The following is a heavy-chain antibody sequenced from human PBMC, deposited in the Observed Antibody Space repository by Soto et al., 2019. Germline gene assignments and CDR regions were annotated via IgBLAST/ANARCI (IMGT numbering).Heavy chain of an antibody. J-gene: IGHJ2*01. D-gene: IGHD3-9*01. CDR1: GFTFSSFA. CDR3: ARDFDVNTALDYWYFDL. Sequence: EMQLLESGGGLLQPGGSLRLSCAASGFTFSSFAMSWVRQAPGRGLDWVSAISGSGGSTYSADSVKGRFTISRDNSKNTLYLQMSSLRAEDTAVYYCARDFDVNTALDYWYFDLWGRGTQVSVSS. CDR2: ISGSGGST. V-gene: IGHV3-23*01.